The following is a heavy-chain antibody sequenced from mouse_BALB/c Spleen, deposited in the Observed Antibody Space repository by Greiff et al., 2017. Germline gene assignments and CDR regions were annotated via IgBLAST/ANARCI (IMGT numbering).Heavy chain of an antibody. CDR3: ASGGYYPFAY. CDR2: ISYSGST. J-gene: IGHJ3*01. V-gene: IGHV3-2*02. D-gene: IGHD2-3*01. CDR1: GYSITSDYA. Sequence: VQLQQSGPGLVKPSQSLSLTCTVTGYSITSDYAWNWIRQFPGNKLEWMGYISYSGSTSYNPSLKSRISITRDTSKNQFFLQLNSVTTEDTATYYCASGGYYPFAYWGQGTLVTVSA.